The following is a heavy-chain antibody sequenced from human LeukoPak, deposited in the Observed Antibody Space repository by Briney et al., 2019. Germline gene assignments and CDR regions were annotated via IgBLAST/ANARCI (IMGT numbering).Heavy chain of an antibody. CDR2: INPNSGGT. Sequence: GASVKVSCKASGYTFTSYGISWVRQAPGQGLEWMGWINPNSGGTNYAQKFQGRVTMTRDTSISTAYMELSSLRSEDTAVYYCARVKRNYDYVWGSYRYPGGNDYWGQGTLVTVSS. J-gene: IGHJ4*02. D-gene: IGHD3-16*02. CDR3: ARVKRNYDYVWGSYRYPGGNDY. CDR1: GYTFTSYG. V-gene: IGHV1-2*02.